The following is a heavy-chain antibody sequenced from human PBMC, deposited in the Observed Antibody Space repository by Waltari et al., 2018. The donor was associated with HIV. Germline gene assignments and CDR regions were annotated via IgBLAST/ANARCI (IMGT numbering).Heavy chain of an antibody. V-gene: IGHV1-24*01. Sequence: QVQLVQSGAEVKKPGASVKISCKVSGYTLTELPMHWVRPAPGKGLEWMGGFDPEDGETIYAQKFQGRVTMTEDTSTDTAYMELSSLRSEDTAVYYCATDRYGAYREGAFDIWGQGTMVTVSS. CDR3: ATDRYGAYREGAFDI. CDR2: FDPEDGET. CDR1: GYTLTELP. D-gene: IGHD4-17*01. J-gene: IGHJ3*02.